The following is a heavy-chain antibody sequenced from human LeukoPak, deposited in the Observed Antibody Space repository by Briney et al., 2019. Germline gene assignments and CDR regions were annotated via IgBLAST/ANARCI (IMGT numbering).Heavy chain of an antibody. CDR1: GFTFDDYA. V-gene: IGHV3-9*01. D-gene: IGHD3-22*01. CDR2: ISWNSGSL. J-gene: IGHJ4*02. CDR3: AKGDDSSGYFYYFDY. Sequence: GGSLRLSCAASGFTFDDYAMHWVRQAPGKGLEWVSGISWNSGSLDYADSVKGRFTISRDNAKNSLYLQMNSLRAEDTALYYCAKGDDSSGYFYYFDYWGQGTLATVSS.